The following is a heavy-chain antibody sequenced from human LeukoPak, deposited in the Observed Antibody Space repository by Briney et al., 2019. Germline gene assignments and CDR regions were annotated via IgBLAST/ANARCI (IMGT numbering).Heavy chain of an antibody. J-gene: IGHJ4*02. CDR1: GFTFSNHG. D-gene: IGHD2-8*01. Sequence: GGSLRLSCAASGFTFSNHGMNWVRQAPGKGLEWVSGISPSGDITYYADSVKGRFTISRDNSKNTLYLEVIRLTAEDTAVYYCAAMVYARVDYWGQGTLLTVSS. CDR3: AAMVYARVDY. CDR2: ISPSGDIT. V-gene: IGHV3-23*01.